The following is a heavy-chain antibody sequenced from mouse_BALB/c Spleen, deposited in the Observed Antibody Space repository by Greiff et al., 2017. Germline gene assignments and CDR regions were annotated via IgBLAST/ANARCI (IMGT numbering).Heavy chain of an antibody. J-gene: IGHJ4*01. CDR3: TRGPHYYGSSYDAMDY. CDR1: GFTFSNYW. V-gene: IGHV6-6*02. D-gene: IGHD1-1*01. CDR2: IRLKSNNYAT. Sequence: EVMLVESGGGLVKPGGSLKLSCAASGFTFSNYWMNWVRQSPEKGLEWVAEIRLKSNNYATHYAESVKGRFTISRDDSKSSVYLQMNNLRAEDTGIYYCTRGPHYYGSSYDAMDYWGQGTSVTVSS.